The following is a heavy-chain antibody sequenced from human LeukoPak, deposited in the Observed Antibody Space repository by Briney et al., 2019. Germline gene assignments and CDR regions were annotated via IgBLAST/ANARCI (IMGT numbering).Heavy chain of an antibody. V-gene: IGHV1-2*06. Sequence: ASVKVSCKASGYTFTGYYMHWVRQAPGQGLEWMGRINPNSGGTNYAQKFQGSVTMTRDTSISTAYMELSRLRSDDTAVYYCARSAAVAGTGEFDYWGQGTLVTVSS. CDR2: INPNSGGT. CDR1: GYTFTGYY. D-gene: IGHD6-19*01. CDR3: ARSAAVAGTGEFDY. J-gene: IGHJ4*02.